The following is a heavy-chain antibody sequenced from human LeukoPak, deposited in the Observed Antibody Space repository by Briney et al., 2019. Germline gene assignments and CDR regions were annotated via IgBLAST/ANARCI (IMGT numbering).Heavy chain of an antibody. CDR1: GGSVRSYY. Sequence: SETLSLTCTVSGGSVRSYYWTWMRQLPGKELEWLGYIYYTGTTNYNPSLKSRLTISVDTSKDHFSLKLSSVTAADTAVYYCAREVTGTSGSFDYWGQGALVTVSS. V-gene: IGHV4-59*02. D-gene: IGHD6-19*01. CDR2: IYYTGTT. J-gene: IGHJ4*02. CDR3: AREVTGTSGSFDY.